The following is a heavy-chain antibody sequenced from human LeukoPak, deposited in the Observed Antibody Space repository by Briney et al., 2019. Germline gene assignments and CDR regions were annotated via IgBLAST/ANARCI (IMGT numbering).Heavy chain of an antibody. CDR1: GYTLTELS. CDR3: ATGPIYSGYDFDY. Sequence: ASVKVSCKVSGYTLTELSMHWVRQAPGKGLEWMGGFDPEDGETIYAQKFQGRVTMTEVTSTDTAYMELSSLRSEDTAVYYCATGPIYSGYDFDYWGQGTLVTVSS. V-gene: IGHV1-24*01. J-gene: IGHJ4*02. CDR2: FDPEDGET. D-gene: IGHD5-12*01.